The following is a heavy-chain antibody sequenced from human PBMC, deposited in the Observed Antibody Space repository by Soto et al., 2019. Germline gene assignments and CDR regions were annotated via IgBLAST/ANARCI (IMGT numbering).Heavy chain of an antibody. CDR2: GNSDASST. J-gene: IGHJ4*02. V-gene: IGHV3-74*01. Sequence: LRLFCAASGFTLSSYAMSWVRQGPGKGLEWVSRGNSDASSTSYAAFVKGRFTISSDTAKTTLHLQMNSLRDEDTAVYFCARYRGSGNYNDYWGQGTLVTVSS. CDR1: GFTLSSYA. CDR3: ARYRGSGNYNDY. D-gene: IGHD3-10*01.